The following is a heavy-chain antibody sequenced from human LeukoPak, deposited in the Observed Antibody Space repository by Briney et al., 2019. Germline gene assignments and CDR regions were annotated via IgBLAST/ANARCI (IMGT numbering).Heavy chain of an antibody. CDR2: IYHSGST. V-gene: IGHV4-4*02. J-gene: IGHJ6*02. D-gene: IGHD2-21*02. CDR3: ARRTALYYYGMDV. Sequence: PSETLSLTCAVSGGSISSSNWWSWVRQPPGKGLEWIGEIYHSGSTNYNPSLKSRVTISVDKSKNQFSLKLSSVTAADTAVYYCARRTALYYYGMDVWGQGTTVTVSS. CDR1: GGSISSSNW.